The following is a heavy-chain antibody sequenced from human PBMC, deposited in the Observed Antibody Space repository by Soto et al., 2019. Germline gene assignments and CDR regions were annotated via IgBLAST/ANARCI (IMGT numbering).Heavy chain of an antibody. J-gene: IGHJ4*02. Sequence: SXTLSLTCTVSGGTISSYYWSWIRQPPVKGLEWIGYIYYSGSTNYNPSLKSRATISVDTSKNQFSLKLSSVTAADTAVYYCARGHYDFWSGSPENYFDYWGQGTLVTVSS. CDR3: ARGHYDFWSGSPENYFDY. D-gene: IGHD3-3*01. CDR1: GGTISSYY. V-gene: IGHV4-59*01. CDR2: IYYSGST.